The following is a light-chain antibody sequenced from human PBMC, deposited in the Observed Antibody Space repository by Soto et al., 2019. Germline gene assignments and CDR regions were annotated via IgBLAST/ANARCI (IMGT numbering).Light chain of an antibody. Sequence: DIQMTPSPPALSASVGDRVTITCRASQNIDNYLNWYHQKPGKAHELVIHDASTLQSGVQLRFSGSGSGTDFTLTIRSLQPEDFAFFYCKQSYSSPPTVGQGTKVDIK. V-gene: IGKV1-39*01. J-gene: IGKJ1*01. CDR1: QNIDNY. CDR2: DAS. CDR3: KQSYSSPPT.